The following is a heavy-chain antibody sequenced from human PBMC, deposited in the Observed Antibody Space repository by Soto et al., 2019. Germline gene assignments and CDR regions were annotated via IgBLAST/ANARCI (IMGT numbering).Heavy chain of an antibody. V-gene: IGHV3-23*01. J-gene: IGHJ4*02. CDR3: ARDHEGYCSSATCRNFAY. D-gene: IGHD2-2*01. CDR2: ISGSGGST. Sequence: GGSLRLSCAASGFTFSTYAMSWVRQAPGKGLEWVSGISGSGGSTYYADSVKGRFTISRDNSKNTLYLQMNSLRAEDTAVYYCARDHEGYCSSATCRNFAYWGQGTLVTVSS. CDR1: GFTFSTYA.